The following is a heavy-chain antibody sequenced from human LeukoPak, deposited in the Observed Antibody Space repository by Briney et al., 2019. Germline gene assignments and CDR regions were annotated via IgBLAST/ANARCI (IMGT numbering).Heavy chain of an antibody. D-gene: IGHD3-22*01. CDR2: IYTSGST. CDR3: ARETTYYYDSSGYYFDAFDI. CDR1: GRSISSGSYY. J-gene: IGHJ3*02. V-gene: IGHV4-61*02. Sequence: TLSLTCSVSGRSISSGSYYWSWIRQPAGKVLEWDGRIYTSGSTNYNPSLKSRVTISVDTSKNQFSLKLSSVTAADTAVYYCARETTYYYDSSGYYFDAFDIWGQGTMVTVSS.